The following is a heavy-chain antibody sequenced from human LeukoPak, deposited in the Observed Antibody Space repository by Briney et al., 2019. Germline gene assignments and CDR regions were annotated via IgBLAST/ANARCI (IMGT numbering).Heavy chain of an antibody. CDR1: GGSFSGYY. D-gene: IGHD6-13*01. CDR2: INHSGST. J-gene: IGHJ4*02. CDR3: ARGVAAAAH. Sequence: PSETLSLTCAVHGGSFSGYYWSWIRQPPGKGLEWIGEINHSGSTNYNPSLKSRVTISVDTSKNQFSLKLSSVTAADTAVYYCARGVAAAAHWGQGTLVTVSS. V-gene: IGHV4-34*01.